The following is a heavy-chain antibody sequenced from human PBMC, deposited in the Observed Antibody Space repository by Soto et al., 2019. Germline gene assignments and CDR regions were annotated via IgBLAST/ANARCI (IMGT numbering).Heavy chain of an antibody. Sequence: ASVKVSCKASGGTFSSYAISWVRQAPGQGLEWMGGIIPIFGTANYAQKFQGRVTITADESTSTAYMELSSLRSEDTAVYYCARGGSYDSSGYYPLDYYYGMDVWGQGTTVTVSS. D-gene: IGHD3-22*01. CDR3: ARGGSYDSSGYYPLDYYYGMDV. CDR2: IIPIFGTA. CDR1: GGTFSSYA. V-gene: IGHV1-69*13. J-gene: IGHJ6*02.